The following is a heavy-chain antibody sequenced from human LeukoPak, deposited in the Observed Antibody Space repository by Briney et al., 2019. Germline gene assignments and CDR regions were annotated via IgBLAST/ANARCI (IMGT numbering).Heavy chain of an antibody. D-gene: IGHD5-18*01. Sequence: GASVKVSCKASGGTFSSYAISWVRQAPGQGLEWMGRIIPILGIANYAQKFQGRVTITADKSTSTAYMELSSLRSEDTAVYYCARDSNVDTATYYYYGMDVWGQGTTVTVSS. J-gene: IGHJ6*02. CDR3: ARDSNVDTATYYYYGMDV. CDR1: GGTFSSYA. V-gene: IGHV1-69*04. CDR2: IIPILGIA.